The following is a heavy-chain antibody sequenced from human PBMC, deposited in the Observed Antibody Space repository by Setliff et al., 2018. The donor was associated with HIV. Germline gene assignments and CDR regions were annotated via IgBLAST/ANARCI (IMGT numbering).Heavy chain of an antibody. CDR1: GESISSKNYY. Sequence: PSETLSLTCIVSGESISSKNYYWGWIRQPPGKGLEWIGSINYSGSTYYNPSLKSRVTISGDTSKNQFSLKLSSVTAADTAIYYCARTYSSNWYIDYWGQGTLVPVSS. V-gene: IGHV4-39*07. CDR3: ARTYSSNWYIDY. D-gene: IGHD6-13*01. J-gene: IGHJ4*02. CDR2: INYSGST.